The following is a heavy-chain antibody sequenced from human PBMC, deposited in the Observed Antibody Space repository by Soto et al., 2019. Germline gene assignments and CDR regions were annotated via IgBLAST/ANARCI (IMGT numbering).Heavy chain of an antibody. J-gene: IGHJ5*02. CDR1: GDTFTSYY. CDR3: AREGGGDIVVVPAAINWFDT. Sequence: GSVKVSCNAAGDTFTSYYMHGGRDTPGEGVEWMGIMNPSGGSTSYAQKFQGRVTMTRDTSTSTVYMELSSLRSEDTAVYYCAREGGGDIVVVPAAINWFDTWGQGTLVTVSS. V-gene: IGHV1-46*03. CDR2: MNPSGGST. D-gene: IGHD2-2*01.